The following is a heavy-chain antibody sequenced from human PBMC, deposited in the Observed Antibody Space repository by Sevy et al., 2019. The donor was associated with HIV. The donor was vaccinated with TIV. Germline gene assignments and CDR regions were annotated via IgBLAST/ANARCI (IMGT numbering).Heavy chain of an antibody. CDR2: ITSGGNSI. V-gene: IGHV3-11*01. Sequence: GGSLRLSCAVSGFAFSDYYMTWIRQAPGKGLEWVSYITSGGNSINYAGSVKGRFTVSRDNTKNSLYLQMNSLRAEDTAVYYCARVDYDDYITWGTGYYYMDVWGKGTMVTVSS. J-gene: IGHJ6*03. CDR1: GFAFSDYY. D-gene: IGHD4-17*01. CDR3: ARVDYDDYITWGTGYYYMDV.